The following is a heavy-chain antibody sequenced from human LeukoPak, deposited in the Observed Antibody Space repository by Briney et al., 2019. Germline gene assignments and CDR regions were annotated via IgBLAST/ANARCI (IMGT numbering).Heavy chain of an antibody. CDR1: GFTVSSNY. J-gene: IGHJ6*02. D-gene: IGHD6-13*01. CDR3: ARGFLRPAIAAAGITA. CDR2: TYSGGST. Sequence: GGSLRLSCAASGFTVSSNYMSWVRQAPGKGLEWASVTYSGGSTYYADSVKGRFTISRDNAKNSLYLQMNILRAEDTAVYYCARGFLRPAIAAAGITAWGQGTTVTVSS. V-gene: IGHV3-66*01.